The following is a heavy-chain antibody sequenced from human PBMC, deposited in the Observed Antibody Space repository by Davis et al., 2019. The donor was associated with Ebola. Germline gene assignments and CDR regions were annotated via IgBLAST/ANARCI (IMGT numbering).Heavy chain of an antibody. CDR2: IKQDGSEK. J-gene: IGHJ6*02. D-gene: IGHD4-17*01. CDR3: ARDSPAVTTLYYYYGMDV. Sequence: PGGSLRLSCAASGFTFSSYWMSWVRQAPGKGLEWVANIKQDGSEKYYVDSVKGRFTISRDNAKNSLYLQMNSLRAEDTAVYYCARDSPAVTTLYYYYGMDVWGQGTTVTVSS. V-gene: IGHV3-7*01. CDR1: GFTFSSYW.